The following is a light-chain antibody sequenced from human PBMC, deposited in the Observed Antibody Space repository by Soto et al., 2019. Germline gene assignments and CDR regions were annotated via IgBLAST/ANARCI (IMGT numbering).Light chain of an antibody. J-gene: IGKJ4*01. CDR3: QQYGSSPLT. Sequence: EIVLTQSPGTLSLSPGEIATLSCRASQSVSSNHLAWYQQKPGQPPRLLIYGASTRATGIPDRFSGSGSGTDFSLTISGLEPEDFAVYYCQQYGSSPLTFAGGTKVGIK. CDR1: QSVSSNH. CDR2: GAS. V-gene: IGKV3-20*01.